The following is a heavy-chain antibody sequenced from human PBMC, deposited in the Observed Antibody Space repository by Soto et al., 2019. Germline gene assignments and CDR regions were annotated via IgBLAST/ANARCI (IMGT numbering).Heavy chain of an antibody. CDR2: IDPSDSYT. J-gene: IGHJ6*02. V-gene: IGHV5-10-1*01. CDR3: ASSGADWGVYSPAKNYYGLDV. Sequence: GESLKISCKGSGYSFTSYWISWVRQMPGKGLEWMGRIDPSDSYTNYSPSFQGHVTISADKSISTAYLQWSSLKASDTAMYYCASSGADWGVYSPAKNYYGLDVWGQGTTVTVSS. CDR1: GYSFTSYW. D-gene: IGHD3-3*01.